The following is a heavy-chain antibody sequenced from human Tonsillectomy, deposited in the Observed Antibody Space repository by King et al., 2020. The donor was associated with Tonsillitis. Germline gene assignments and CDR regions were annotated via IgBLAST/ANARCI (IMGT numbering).Heavy chain of an antibody. J-gene: IGHJ5*02. CDR3: ARGGGYYYGSGRYSPANWFDP. CDR2: INHSGST. D-gene: IGHD3-10*01. Sequence: VQLQQWGAGLLKPSETLSLTCAVYGGSFSGYYWTWIRQPPGKGLEWIGEINHSGSTNYNPSLKSRVTISVDTSKNQFSLKLSSVTAADTAVYYCARGGGYYYGSGRYSPANWFDPWGQGTLVTVPS. CDR1: GGSFSGYY. V-gene: IGHV4-34*01.